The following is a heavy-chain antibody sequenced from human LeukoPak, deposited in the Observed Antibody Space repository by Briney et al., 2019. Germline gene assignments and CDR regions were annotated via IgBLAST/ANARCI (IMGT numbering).Heavy chain of an antibody. CDR2: IYYSGST. CDR3: AREARLRRFDY. CDR1: GGSIGSGDYY. D-gene: IGHD1-1*01. Sequence: PSQTLSLTCTVSGGSIGSGDYYWSWIRQPPGKGLEWIGYIYYSGSTYYNPSLKSRVTISVDTSKNQFSLKLSSVTAADTAVYYCAREARLRRFDYWGQGTLVTVSS. V-gene: IGHV4-30-4*08. J-gene: IGHJ4*02.